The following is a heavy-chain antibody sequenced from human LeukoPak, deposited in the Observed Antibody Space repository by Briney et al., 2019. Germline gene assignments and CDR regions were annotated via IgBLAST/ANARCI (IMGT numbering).Heavy chain of an antibody. CDR3: AKDPRCGGDCPYFDY. J-gene: IGHJ4*02. D-gene: IGHD2-21*02. Sequence: QPGGPLRLSCAASGFTFSSYAMHWVRQAPGKGLEWVAVISYDGSNKYYADSVKGRFTISRDNSKNTLYLQMNSLRAEDTAVYYCAKDPRCGGDCPYFDYWGQGTLVTVSS. CDR1: GFTFSSYA. CDR2: ISYDGSNK. V-gene: IGHV3-30-3*01.